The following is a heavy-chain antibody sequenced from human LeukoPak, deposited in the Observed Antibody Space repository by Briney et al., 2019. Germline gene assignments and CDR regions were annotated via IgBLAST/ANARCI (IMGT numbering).Heavy chain of an antibody. CDR3: AKDSSSWFDY. V-gene: IGHV3-48*03. CDR2: IGSRGSTM. J-gene: IGHJ4*02. Sequence: GGSLRLSCAASGFTFSSYEMNWVRQAPGKGLEWVSNIGSRGSTMYYADSVKGRFTISRDNSKNTLYLQMNSLRAEDTAVYYCAKDSSSWFDYWGQGTLVTVSS. CDR1: GFTFSSYE. D-gene: IGHD6-13*01.